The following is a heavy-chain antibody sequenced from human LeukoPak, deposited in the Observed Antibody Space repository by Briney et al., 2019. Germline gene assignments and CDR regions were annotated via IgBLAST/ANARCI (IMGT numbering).Heavy chain of an antibody. CDR3: AKRGCDTNGCSYYSDY. J-gene: IGHJ4*02. CDR1: GFTFSSYS. D-gene: IGHD2-8*01. V-gene: IGHV3-21*04. CDR2: ISSSSNYI. Sequence: GGSETLSCAASGFTFSSYSMNWVRQAPGKGLEWVSCISSSSNYIYYADSVKDRFTISRDNFKNTLYLQMNSLRAEDTAVYYCAKRGCDTNGCSYYSDYWGKGTRVPLSS.